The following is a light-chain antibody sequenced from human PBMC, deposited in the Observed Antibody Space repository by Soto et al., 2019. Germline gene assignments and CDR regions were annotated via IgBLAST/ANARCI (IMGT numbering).Light chain of an antibody. CDR3: ASYTTSSTLV. CDR1: SSDIGGYNF. Sequence: QSALTQPASVSGSPGQSITISCTGTSSDIGGYNFVSWYHQHPGKAPKLLIYAVTNRPSGIPDRFSGSKSGNTASLTISGLQAEDGADYYCASYTTSSTLVFGGGTKQTVL. J-gene: IGLJ2*01. CDR2: AVT. V-gene: IGLV2-14*01.